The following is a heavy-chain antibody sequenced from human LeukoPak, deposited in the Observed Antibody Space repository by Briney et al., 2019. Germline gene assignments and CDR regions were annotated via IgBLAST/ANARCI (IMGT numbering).Heavy chain of an antibody. CDR3: SRRRHTISAPSPAFDI. J-gene: IGHJ3*02. CDR1: GYSISRGYY. V-gene: IGHV4-38-2*02. D-gene: IGHD3-9*01. Sequence: SDTLSLTCTVSGYSISRGYYWGWIRQPPVKGLEWIGSIYHSGSTYYNPSLKSRVTISVDTSKNQFSLKLSSVTAADTAVYFSSRRRHTISAPSPAFDIWGQGTMVTVSS. CDR2: IYHSGST.